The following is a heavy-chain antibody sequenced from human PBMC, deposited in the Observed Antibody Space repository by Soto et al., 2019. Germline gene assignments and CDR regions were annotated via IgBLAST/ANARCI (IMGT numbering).Heavy chain of an antibody. CDR2: ISSSSITI. CDR3: AREYGDYAFDI. D-gene: IGHD4-17*01. CDR1: GFTFSTYN. J-gene: IGHJ3*02. V-gene: IGHV3-48*01. Sequence: GGSLRLSCAASGFTFSTYNMNWVRQAPGKGLEWISYISSSSITIYDADSVKGRFTISRDNAKNSLYLQMNSLRAEDTAVYYCAREYGDYAFDIWGQGTMVTVSS.